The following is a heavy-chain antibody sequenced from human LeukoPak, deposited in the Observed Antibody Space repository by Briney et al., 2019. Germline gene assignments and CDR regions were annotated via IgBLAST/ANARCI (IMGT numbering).Heavy chain of an antibody. Sequence: GGSLRLSCAASGFTFTSYRMNWFRQAPGKGLEWVSYISTSSSSIYYADSVKGRFTISRDNAKNSLYLQMNSLRAEDTAVYYCARDLGSSNWYPFDYWGQGTLVTVSS. V-gene: IGHV3-48*04. CDR3: ARDLGSSNWYPFDY. CDR1: GFTFTSYR. CDR2: ISTSSSSI. J-gene: IGHJ4*02. D-gene: IGHD6-13*01.